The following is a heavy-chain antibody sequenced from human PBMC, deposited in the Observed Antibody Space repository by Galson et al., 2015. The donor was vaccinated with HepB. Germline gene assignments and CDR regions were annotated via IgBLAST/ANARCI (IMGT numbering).Heavy chain of an antibody. CDR2: INADNGNT. V-gene: IGHV1-3*01. CDR1: GYIFTGYS. Sequence: SVKVSCKASGYIFTGYSIHWVRQAPGQRLEWMGWINADNGNTKYSQKFQDRLTISRDTSASTAYMELGGLRSDDTALYYCARDQSEMSLDYWGQGSLVTVSS. D-gene: IGHD5-24*01. CDR3: ARDQSEMSLDY. J-gene: IGHJ4*02.